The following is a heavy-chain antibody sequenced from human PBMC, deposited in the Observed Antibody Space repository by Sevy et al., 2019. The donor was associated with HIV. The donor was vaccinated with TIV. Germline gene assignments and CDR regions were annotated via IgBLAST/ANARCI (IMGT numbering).Heavy chain of an antibody. CDR3: ARDRIYYDSSGFYYSQEIVYSDAFDI. CDR1: GYSFTSYW. D-gene: IGHD3-22*01. J-gene: IGHJ3*02. Sequence: GESLKISCKGSGYSFTSYWIGWVRQMPGKGLEWMGIIYPGDSDTRYSPSFQGQVTISADKSISTAYLRWSSLKASDTARYYCARDRIYYDSSGFYYSQEIVYSDAFDIWGQGTMVTVSS. V-gene: IGHV5-51*01. CDR2: IYPGDSDT.